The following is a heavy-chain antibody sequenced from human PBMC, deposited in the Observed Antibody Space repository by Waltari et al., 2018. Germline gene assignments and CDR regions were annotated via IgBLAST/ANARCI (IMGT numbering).Heavy chain of an antibody. Sequence: QVQLVQSGAEVKKPGSSVKVSCKASGGTFSSYAISWVRQAPGQGLEWMGGIIPSLGTANYAQKFQGRVTITADESTSTAYMELSSLRSEDTAVYYCAIVRGGDYFGYYYYMDVWGKGTTVTVSS. CDR3: AIVRGGDYFGYYYYMDV. J-gene: IGHJ6*03. CDR2: IIPSLGTA. D-gene: IGHD4-17*01. V-gene: IGHV1-69*11. CDR1: GGTFSSYA.